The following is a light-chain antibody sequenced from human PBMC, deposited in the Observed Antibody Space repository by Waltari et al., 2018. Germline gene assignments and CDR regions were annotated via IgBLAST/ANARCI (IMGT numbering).Light chain of an antibody. V-gene: IGLV3-21*02. CDR2: DDG. J-gene: IGLJ1*01. Sequence: SYVLTQPPSVSVAPGQPARISCDGNNIGSKNVHWYQQKPGQAPVLVVDDDGDRPSGIPERFSGSNSGNTATLTISRVDAGDEADYYCQVWDSGSDHYVFGTVTKVTVL. CDR1: NIGSKN. CDR3: QVWDSGSDHYV.